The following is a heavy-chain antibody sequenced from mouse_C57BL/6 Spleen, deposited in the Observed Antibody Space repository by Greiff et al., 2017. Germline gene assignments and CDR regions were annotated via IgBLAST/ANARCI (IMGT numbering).Heavy chain of an antibody. CDR1: GYTFTSYW. Sequence: VQLQQPGAELVKPGASVKMSCKASGYTFTSYWITWVKQRPGQGLEWIGDIYPGSGSTNYNEKFKSKATVTVDTSSSTAYMQLSSLTSEDSAVYYCAREGGQTTAWFAYWGQGTLVTVSA. CDR2: IYPGSGST. J-gene: IGHJ3*01. D-gene: IGHD1-1*01. V-gene: IGHV1-55*01. CDR3: AREGGQTTAWFAY.